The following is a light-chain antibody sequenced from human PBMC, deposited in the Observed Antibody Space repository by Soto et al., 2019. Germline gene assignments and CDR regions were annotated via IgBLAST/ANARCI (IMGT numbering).Light chain of an antibody. CDR3: QQFRDLPLT. J-gene: IGKJ4*01. Sequence: DIQMTQSPTSLSASVGDRVTITCQASQAIGTFLNWYQQKPGKAPKLLIFDATTLETGVPPRFSGSGFGTVFSLTISSLQAEDLATYYCQQFRDLPLTFGGGTKLEI. CDR1: QAIGTF. CDR2: DAT. V-gene: IGKV1-33*01.